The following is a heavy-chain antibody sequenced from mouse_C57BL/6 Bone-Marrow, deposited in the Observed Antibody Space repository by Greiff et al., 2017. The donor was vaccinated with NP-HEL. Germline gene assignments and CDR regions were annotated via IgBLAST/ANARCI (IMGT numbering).Heavy chain of an antibody. D-gene: IGHD2-1*01. CDR1: GFTFSSYG. Sequence: EVKLMESGGDLVKPGGSLKLSCAASGFTFSSYGMSWVRQTPDKRLEWVATISSGGSYTSYPDSVKGRFTISRDNAKNTLYLQMSSLKSEDTAMYYCARRDYGNYGYYFDYWGQGTTLTVSS. CDR2: ISSGGSYT. V-gene: IGHV5-6*02. CDR3: ARRDYGNYGYYFDY. J-gene: IGHJ2*01.